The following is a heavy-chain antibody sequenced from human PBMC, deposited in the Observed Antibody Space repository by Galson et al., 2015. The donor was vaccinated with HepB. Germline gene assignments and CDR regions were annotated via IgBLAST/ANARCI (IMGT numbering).Heavy chain of an antibody. D-gene: IGHD3-10*01. CDR2: IRYDGSNK. CDR1: GFTFSSYG. J-gene: IGHJ4*02. V-gene: IGHV3-30*02. CDR3: AKEGVPRVWFGELFGTLDY. Sequence: SLRLSCAASGFTFSSYGMHWVRQAPGKGLEWVAFIRYDGSNKYYADSVKGRFTISRDNSKNTLYLQMNSLRAEDTAVYYCAKEGVPRVWFGELFGTLDYWGQGTLVTVSS.